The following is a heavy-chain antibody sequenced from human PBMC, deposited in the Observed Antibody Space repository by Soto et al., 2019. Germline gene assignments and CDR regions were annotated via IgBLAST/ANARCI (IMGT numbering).Heavy chain of an antibody. CDR3: ATTPYGGLDY. J-gene: IGHJ4*02. Sequence: PGGSLRLSCVASGFTFSRYWMSWVRQAPGKGLEWLANIKEDGSAKYYVDSVKGRFGISRDNAKNLLYLQMYSLRAEDTAVYYCATTPYGGLDYWGQGTLVTVSS. CDR1: GFTFSRYW. CDR2: IKEDGSAK. V-gene: IGHV3-7*01. D-gene: IGHD4-17*01.